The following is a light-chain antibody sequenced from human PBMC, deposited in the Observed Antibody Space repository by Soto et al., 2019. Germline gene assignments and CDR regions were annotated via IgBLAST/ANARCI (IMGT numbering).Light chain of an antibody. CDR2: AAS. CDR3: LQDYTYPRT. J-gene: IGKJ4*01. CDR1: QAIRND. Sequence: SASSVAASVGDRVTITSRSSQAIRNDLVWFQQKPGKAPILLIYAASTLQSGVPPRFSGSGSGTDFTLTISSLQAEDFATYYCLQDYTYPRTFGGGTKVDIK. V-gene: IGKV1-6*01.